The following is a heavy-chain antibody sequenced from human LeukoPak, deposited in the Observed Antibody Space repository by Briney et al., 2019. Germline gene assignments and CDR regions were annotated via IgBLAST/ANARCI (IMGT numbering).Heavy chain of an antibody. V-gene: IGHV4-34*01. CDR3: ARDGAAAGLDY. CDR2: INHSGST. D-gene: IGHD6-13*01. CDR1: GGSFSGYY. J-gene: IGHJ4*02. Sequence: SETLSLTCAVYGGSFSGYYWSWIRQPPGKGLEWIGEINHSGSTDYNPSLKSRVAISVDRSKNQFSLKLSSVTAADTAVYYCARDGAAAGLDYWGQGTLVTVSS.